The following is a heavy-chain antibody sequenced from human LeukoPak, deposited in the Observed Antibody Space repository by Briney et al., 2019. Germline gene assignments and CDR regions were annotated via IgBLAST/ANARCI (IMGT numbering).Heavy chain of an antibody. CDR2: IIPIFGTA. Sequence: SVKVSCKASGGTFSSYAISWVRQAPGQGLEWMGGIIPIFGTANYAQKFQGRVTITADKSTSTAYMELSSLRSEDTAVYYCARCSPGDSSNFYAVLQYWGQGTQVTVST. CDR1: GGTFSSYA. CDR3: ARCSPGDSSNFYAVLQY. D-gene: IGHD3-22*01. V-gene: IGHV1-69*06. J-gene: IGHJ4*02.